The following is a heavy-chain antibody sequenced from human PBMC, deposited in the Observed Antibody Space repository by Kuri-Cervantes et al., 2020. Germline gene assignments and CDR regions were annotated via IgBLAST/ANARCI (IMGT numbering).Heavy chain of an antibody. CDR2: IIPILGIA. D-gene: IGHD2-15*01. J-gene: IGHJ5*02. CDR1: GYTFTSYG. CDR3: AREGFCSGGSCYATNWFDP. Sequence: SVKVSCKASGYTFTSYGISWVRQAPGQGLEWMGRIIPILGIANYAQKFQGRVTITADKSTSTAYMELSSLRSEDTAVYYCAREGFCSGGSCYATNWFDPWGQGTLVTVSS. V-gene: IGHV1-69*04.